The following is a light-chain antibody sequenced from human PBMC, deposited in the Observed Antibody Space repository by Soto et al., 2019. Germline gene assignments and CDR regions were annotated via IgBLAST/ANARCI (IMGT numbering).Light chain of an antibody. CDR2: AAS. Sequence: DIQMTQSPSSLSASVGDRVTITCRASKSISSYLNWYQQKPGKAPKLLIYAASSLQSGVPSRFSGSGSETDYTLTISSLQPEDFATYYCQQSHSTPPTFGQGTKVEIK. V-gene: IGKV1-39*01. J-gene: IGKJ1*01. CDR3: QQSHSTPPT. CDR1: KSISSY.